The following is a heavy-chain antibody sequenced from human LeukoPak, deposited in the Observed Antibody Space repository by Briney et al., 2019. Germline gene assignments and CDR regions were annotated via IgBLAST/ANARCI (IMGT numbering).Heavy chain of an antibody. J-gene: IGHJ3*02. V-gene: IGHV4-59*01. D-gene: IGHD4-17*01. CDR1: GGSISSYY. CDR3: ARVPDDYGDYYDAFDI. CDR2: IYYSGST. Sequence: SETLSLTCTVSGGSISSYYWSWIRQPPGKGLEWIGYIYYSGSTNYNPSLKSRVTISVDTSKNQFSLKLRSVTAADTAVYYCARVPDDYGDYYDAFDIWGQGTMVTVSS.